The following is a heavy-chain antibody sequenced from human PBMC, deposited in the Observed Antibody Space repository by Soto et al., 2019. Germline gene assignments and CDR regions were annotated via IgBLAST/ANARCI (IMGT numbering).Heavy chain of an antibody. CDR2: ISDGGST. Sequence: PSETLSLTCTVSGGSISSGGYSWNWIRQSPGEGLEWIGYISDGGSTNYNPSLKSRVTISVDTSKKPVSLKLSSVSAADTAVYYCARGYYDSSGQSNTFDIWGQGTMVTVSS. CDR1: GGSISSGGYS. CDR3: ARGYYDSSGQSNTFDI. J-gene: IGHJ3*02. D-gene: IGHD3-22*01. V-gene: IGHV4-61*08.